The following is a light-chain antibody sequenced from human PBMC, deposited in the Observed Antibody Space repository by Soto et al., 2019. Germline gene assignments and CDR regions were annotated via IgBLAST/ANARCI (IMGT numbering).Light chain of an antibody. CDR1: SSNIWAGYP. CDR3: QSYDRSLSAYV. J-gene: IGLJ1*01. CDR2: GNT. Sequence: QSVLTQPPSVSGAPGQRITISCTGSSSNIWAGYPIHGYQQLPGTAPRLLIFGNTIRPSGVPARFSGSRSGLAITGLQAEDEADYYCQSYDRSLSAYVFGAGTKLTVL. V-gene: IGLV1-40*01.